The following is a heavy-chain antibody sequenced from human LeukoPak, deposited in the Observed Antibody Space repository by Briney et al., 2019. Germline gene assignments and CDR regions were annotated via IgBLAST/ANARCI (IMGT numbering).Heavy chain of an antibody. D-gene: IGHD6-6*01. CDR2: INPNSGGT. V-gene: IGHV1-2*02. CDR3: ARTLEYSSSPVSCWLDP. Sequence: ASVKVSCKASGYTFTGYYMHWVRQAPGQGLEWMGWINPNSGGTNYAQKFQGRVTMTRDTSISTAYMELSRLRSDDTAVYYCARTLEYSSSPVSCWLDPWGQGTLVTVSS. J-gene: IGHJ5*02. CDR1: GYTFTGYY.